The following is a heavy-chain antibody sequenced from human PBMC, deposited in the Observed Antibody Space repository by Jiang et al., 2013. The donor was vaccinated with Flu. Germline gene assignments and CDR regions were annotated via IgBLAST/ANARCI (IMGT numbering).Heavy chain of an antibody. Sequence: SGAEVKKPGASVKVSCQASGNTFANYGFHWVRQAPGQRLEWMGWINAGNGYTKYLQKFQGRVTISRDTSASTAYMELSSLRSEDTAVYYCATIRTGAMVDLSWFEPWGQGTQVTVSS. CDR3: ATIRTGAMVDLSWFEP. CDR1: GNTFANYG. V-gene: IGHV1-3*01. CDR2: INAGNGYT. D-gene: IGHD5-18*01. J-gene: IGHJ5*02.